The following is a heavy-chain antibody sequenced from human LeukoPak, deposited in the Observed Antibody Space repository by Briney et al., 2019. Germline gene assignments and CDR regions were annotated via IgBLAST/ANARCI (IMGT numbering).Heavy chain of an antibody. V-gene: IGHV1-69*13. D-gene: IGHD3-22*01. CDR3: ARAAPYYYDSSGYD. Sequence: SVKVSCKASGGTFSSYAISWVRQAPGQGLEWMGGINPIFGTANYAQKFQGRVTITADESTSTAYMELSSLRSEDTAVYYCARAAPYYYDSSGYDWGQGTLVTVSS. CDR1: GGTFSSYA. J-gene: IGHJ4*02. CDR2: INPIFGTA.